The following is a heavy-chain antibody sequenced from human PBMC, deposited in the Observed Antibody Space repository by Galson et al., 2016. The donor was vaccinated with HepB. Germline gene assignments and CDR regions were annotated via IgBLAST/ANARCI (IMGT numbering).Heavy chain of an antibody. CDR3: ARDRGWGSVKYFDY. Sequence: TLSLTCTVSGDSIDSTSHYWSWLRQPAGKGLEWIGRVFATASNSFNPSLKSRVTLSVDTSQNHFSLTLSAVTAADTAVYYCARDRGWGSVKYFDYWGQGILVTVSS. CDR1: GDSIDSTSHY. CDR2: VFATASN. V-gene: IGHV4-61*02. J-gene: IGHJ4*02. D-gene: IGHD2-21*01.